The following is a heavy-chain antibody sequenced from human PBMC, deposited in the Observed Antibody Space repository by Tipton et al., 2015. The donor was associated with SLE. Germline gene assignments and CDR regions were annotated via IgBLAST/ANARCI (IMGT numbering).Heavy chain of an antibody. J-gene: IGHJ4*02. Sequence: SLRLSCAASGFTFSSYSMNWVRQAPGKGLEWVSSISSSSTYISYADSVKGRFTISRDNAKNSLYLQMNSLRSEDTAVYYCARGVVVVAATYDYWGQGTLVTVSS. V-gene: IGHV3-21*01. D-gene: IGHD2-15*01. CDR3: ARGVVVVAATYDY. CDR2: ISSSSTYI. CDR1: GFTFSSYS.